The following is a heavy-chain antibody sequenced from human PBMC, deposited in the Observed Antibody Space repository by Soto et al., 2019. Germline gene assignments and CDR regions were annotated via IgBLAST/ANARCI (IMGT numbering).Heavy chain of an antibody. CDR2: ISTNGVGT. V-gene: IGHV3-64*01. Sequence: PGGSQRLSCAASGFTLSGYAMDWVRQAPGKGLEYVSGISTNGVGTYYANSVQGRFTISRDNSKNTVYLQMGSLRPEDMAVYYCARRARPDFYYMDVWGKGTTVTVSS. CDR1: GFTLSGYA. CDR3: ARRARPDFYYMDV. J-gene: IGHJ6*03. D-gene: IGHD6-6*01.